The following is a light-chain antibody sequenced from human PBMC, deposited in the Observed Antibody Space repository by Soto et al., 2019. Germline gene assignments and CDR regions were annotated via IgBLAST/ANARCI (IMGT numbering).Light chain of an antibody. CDR2: DAS. CDR1: QSVNYW. V-gene: IGKV1-5*02. Sequence: DIQMTQSPSTLSASVGDRVTIICRASQSVNYWLAWYQQKPGEAPRLLIHDASILETGVPSRFSGSGSVTEFTLTISSLQPDDFATYYCQHYNTYSPPFTFGPGTKVDIK. CDR3: QHYNTYSPPFT. J-gene: IGKJ3*01.